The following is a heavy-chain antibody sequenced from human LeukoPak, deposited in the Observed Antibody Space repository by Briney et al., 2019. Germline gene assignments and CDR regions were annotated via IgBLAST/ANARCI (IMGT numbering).Heavy chain of an antibody. Sequence: SETLSLTCAVYGGSFSGYYWSWIRQPPGKGLEWIGEINHSGSTNYNPSLKSRVTISVDTSKNQFSLKLSSVTAADTAVYYCARGEKAGVVITHYLDYYMDVWGKGTTVTVSS. CDR1: GGSFSGYY. CDR2: INHSGST. J-gene: IGHJ6*03. V-gene: IGHV4-34*01. D-gene: IGHD3-3*01. CDR3: ARGEKAGVVITHYLDYYMDV.